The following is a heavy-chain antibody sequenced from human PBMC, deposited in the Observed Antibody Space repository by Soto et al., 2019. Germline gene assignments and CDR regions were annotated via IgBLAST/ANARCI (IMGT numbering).Heavy chain of an antibody. D-gene: IGHD2-8*01. CDR3: ARDGGPVGMVYAIGWFDP. CDR2: IWYDGSNK. J-gene: IGHJ5*02. Sequence: QVQLVESGGGVVQPGRSLRLSCAASGFTFSSYGMHWVRQAPGKGLEWVAVIWYDGSNKYYADSVKGRFTISRDNSKNTLYLQMNSLRAEDTAVYYCARDGGPVGMVYAIGWFDPWGQGTLVTVSS. CDR1: GFTFSSYG. V-gene: IGHV3-33*01.